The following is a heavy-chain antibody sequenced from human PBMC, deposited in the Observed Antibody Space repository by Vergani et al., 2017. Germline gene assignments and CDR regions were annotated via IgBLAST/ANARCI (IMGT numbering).Heavy chain of an antibody. Sequence: EVQVVQSGAELKKPGESLRISCKGSGDSFSKYWIGWVRQVPGKGLEWMGRINPSDSSTNYSPSFQGHVTFSVDKSINTAYLQWSSLKAWDTAMYYCARKEDAPGVAPDYWGQGTLVTVSS. CDR2: INPSDSST. D-gene: IGHD3-3*01. V-gene: IGHV5-10-1*03. CDR1: GDSFSKYW. J-gene: IGHJ4*02. CDR3: ARKEDAPGVAPDY.